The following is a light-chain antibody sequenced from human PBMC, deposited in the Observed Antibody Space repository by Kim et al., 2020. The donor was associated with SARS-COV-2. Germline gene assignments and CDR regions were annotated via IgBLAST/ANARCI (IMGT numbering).Light chain of an antibody. CDR2: GKN. Sequence: VALGQTVRITSQGDSLRSYYATWYQQKPGQAPILVIYGKNNRPSGIPDRFSGSSSGNTASLTITETQAGDEADYYCNSRDSNGNVLFGGGTKLTVL. CDR3: NSRDSNGNVL. J-gene: IGLJ2*01. CDR1: SLRSYY. V-gene: IGLV3-19*01.